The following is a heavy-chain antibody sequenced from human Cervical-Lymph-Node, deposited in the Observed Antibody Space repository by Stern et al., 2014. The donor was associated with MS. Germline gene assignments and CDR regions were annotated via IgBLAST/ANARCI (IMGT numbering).Heavy chain of an antibody. CDR3: ATLCAPLSSSFDY. Sequence: VQLVQSGAEVKKPGASVKVSCKTSAYTFTNYYMHWVRQAPGQGLAWMGLINPRRGTPRYTQKFQGRVTMARDTSTSTVYMDLSSLRSDDTAVYYCATLCAPLSSSFDYWGQGTLVTVSS. D-gene: IGHD2-2*01. CDR1: AYTFTNYY. CDR2: INPRRGTP. V-gene: IGHV1-46*03. J-gene: IGHJ4*02.